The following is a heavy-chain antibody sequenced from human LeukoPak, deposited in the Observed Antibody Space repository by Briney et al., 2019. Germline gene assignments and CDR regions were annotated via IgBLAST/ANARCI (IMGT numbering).Heavy chain of an antibody. Sequence: GGSLRLSCAASGFTFSSYAMSWVRQTPGKGLDWVSAITDNSDNTYYADSVKGRFSISRDNSKNTLFLQMNSLKTEDTAVYYCTVTMVRGVMNYWGQGTLVTVSS. J-gene: IGHJ4*02. CDR3: TVTMVRGVMNY. V-gene: IGHV3-23*01. CDR2: ITDNSDNT. D-gene: IGHD3-10*01. CDR1: GFTFSSYA.